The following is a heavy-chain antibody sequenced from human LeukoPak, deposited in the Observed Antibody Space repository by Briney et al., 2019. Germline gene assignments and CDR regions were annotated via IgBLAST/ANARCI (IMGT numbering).Heavy chain of an antibody. CDR3: ARGGVGDYASDC. CDR1: GGSISSGGYS. Sequence: SETLSLTCAVSGGSISSGGYSWSWIRQPPGKGLEWIGYIYYSGSTYYNPSLKSRVTISVDTSKNQFSLKLSSVTAADTAVYYCARGGVGDYASDCWGQGTLVTVSS. CDR2: IYYSGST. D-gene: IGHD4-17*01. J-gene: IGHJ4*02. V-gene: IGHV4-30-4*07.